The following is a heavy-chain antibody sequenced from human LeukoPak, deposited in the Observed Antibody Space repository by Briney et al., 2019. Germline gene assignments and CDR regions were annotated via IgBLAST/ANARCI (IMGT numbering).Heavy chain of an antibody. CDR2: IYPGDSDT. Sequence: GESLKISCKGSGYTFTSYWIGWVRQMPGKGLEWMGIIYPGDSDTRYSPSFQGQVTISADTSISAAYLQWSSLKAPDTAMYYCARDHYYDSSGLTHYDYWGQGTLVTVSS. CDR1: GYTFTSYW. D-gene: IGHD3-22*01. J-gene: IGHJ4*02. V-gene: IGHV5-51*01. CDR3: ARDHYYDSSGLTHYDY.